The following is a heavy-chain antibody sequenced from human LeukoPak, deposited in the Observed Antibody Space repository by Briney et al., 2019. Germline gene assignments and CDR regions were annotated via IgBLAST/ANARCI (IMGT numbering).Heavy chain of an antibody. D-gene: IGHD2-15*01. Sequence: GGSLRLSCAASGFTFSTYATHWVRQAPGKGLEWVAVIPYDGSYKHCADSVRGRFTISRDNSKNTLYLQMNSLRAEDAAVYYCARAILVVSPFDSWGQGTLVTVSS. CDR1: GFTFSTYA. V-gene: IGHV3-30-3*01. CDR3: ARAILVVSPFDS. J-gene: IGHJ4*02. CDR2: IPYDGSYK.